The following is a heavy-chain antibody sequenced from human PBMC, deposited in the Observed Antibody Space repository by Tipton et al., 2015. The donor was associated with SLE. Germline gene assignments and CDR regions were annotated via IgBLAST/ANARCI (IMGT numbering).Heavy chain of an antibody. J-gene: IGHJ4*02. V-gene: IGHV4-4*07. Sequence: TLSLTCTVSDGSISTYYWTWIRQPAAKGLEWIGRIDSHGNTNYNPSLESRVTISVDTSKNQFSLQLSSVSAADTAVYYCARGPLPYGSGSYFDDWGQGTLVTVSS. D-gene: IGHD3-10*01. CDR1: DGSISTYY. CDR2: IDSHGNT. CDR3: ARGPLPYGSGSYFDD.